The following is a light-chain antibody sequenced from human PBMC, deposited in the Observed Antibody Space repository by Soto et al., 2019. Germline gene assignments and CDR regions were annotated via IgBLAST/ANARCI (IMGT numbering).Light chain of an antibody. V-gene: IGKV4-1*01. CDR1: QSVLCSSNNKNY. CDR3: QQYYSTLSNT. CDR2: WAS. J-gene: IGKJ5*01. Sequence: DIVMTQSPDSLAVSLGERATINCKSSQSVLCSSNNKNYLAWYQQKPGQPPKLLIYWASTRESGVPDRFSGSGSVTDFTLTISSLQAEDVAVYYCQQYYSTLSNTFGQGTRLEIK.